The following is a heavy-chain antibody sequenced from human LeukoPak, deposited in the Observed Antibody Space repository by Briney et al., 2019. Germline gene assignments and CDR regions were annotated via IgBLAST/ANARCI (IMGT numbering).Heavy chain of an antibody. Sequence: ASVKVSCKVSGYTFTDYYMHWVQQAPGKGLGWMGLVDPEDGETIYAEKFQGRVTITADTSTDTAYMELSSLRSEDTAVYYCATSISGSSAHDYWGQGTLVTVSS. CDR2: VDPEDGET. D-gene: IGHD6-6*01. V-gene: IGHV1-69-2*01. CDR1: GYTFTDYY. J-gene: IGHJ4*02. CDR3: ATSISGSSAHDY.